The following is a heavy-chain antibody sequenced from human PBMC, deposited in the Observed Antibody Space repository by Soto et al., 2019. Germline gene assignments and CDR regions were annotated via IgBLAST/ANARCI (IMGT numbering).Heavy chain of an antibody. V-gene: IGHV4-59*01. CDR3: ARRQTGTPGSFFDY. CDR2: ISYSGST. J-gene: IGHJ4*02. CDR1: CVSIRGFY. D-gene: IGHD1-1*01. Sequence: PSETPSLTFPVSCVSIRGFYWTLIRQPPGKGLEWIAYISYSGSTKYNPSLKSPVTISLDTSKNQFSLTLTSVTAADTAVYYCARRQTGTPGSFFDYWGQGTLVTVSS.